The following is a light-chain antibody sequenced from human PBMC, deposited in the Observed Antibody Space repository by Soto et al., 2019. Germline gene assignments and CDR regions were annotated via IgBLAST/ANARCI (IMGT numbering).Light chain of an antibody. J-gene: IGKJ1*01. Sequence: EIVLTQSPATLSLSPGERATLSCRASQSVSSYLAWYQQRPGQAPRLLIYAASQRATGIPARFSGSGSGTEFTLTISSLQPDDFATYYCQQYDGYSSWTFGQGTKVDIK. CDR3: QQYDGYSSWT. CDR2: AAS. CDR1: QSVSSY. V-gene: IGKV3-11*01.